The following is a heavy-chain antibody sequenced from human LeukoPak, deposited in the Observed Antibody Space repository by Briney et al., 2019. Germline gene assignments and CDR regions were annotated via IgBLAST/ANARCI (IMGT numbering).Heavy chain of an antibody. CDR2: ISGSGGST. V-gene: IGHV3-23*01. J-gene: IGHJ4*02. D-gene: IGHD3-10*01. CDR3: AKVPKALWFGELFFVY. CDR1: GFTFSSYG. Sequence: GGSLRLSCAASGFTFSSYGMSWVRQAPGKGLEWVSAISGSGGSTYYADSVKGRFTISRDNSKNTLYLQMNSLRAEDTAVYYCAKVPKALWFGELFFVYWGQGTLVTVSS.